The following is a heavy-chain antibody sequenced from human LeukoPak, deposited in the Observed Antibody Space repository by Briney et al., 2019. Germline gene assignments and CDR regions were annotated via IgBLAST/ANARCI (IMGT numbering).Heavy chain of an antibody. CDR3: AGDYTSWSYRFDY. CDR1: GDSLSSYS. Sequence: SETLSLTCSVSGDSLSSYSWSWIRQPPGKGLEWIGYIFNSGSTTYNPSLESRITISQDTSKKQFSLRLRSVTAADTAVYYCAGDYTSWSYRFDYWGQGTLVTVSS. J-gene: IGHJ4*02. D-gene: IGHD3-10*01. V-gene: IGHV4-59*01. CDR2: IFNSGST.